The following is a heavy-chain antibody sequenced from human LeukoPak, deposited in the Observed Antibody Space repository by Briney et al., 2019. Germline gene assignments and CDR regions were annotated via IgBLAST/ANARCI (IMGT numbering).Heavy chain of an antibody. Sequence: GGSLRLSCAASGFTFSSYEMNWVRQAPGKGLEWVSYISSSSSTIYYADSVKGRFTISRDNSKNTLYLQMNSLRAEDTAVYYCAKDHRSGRHCTNGVCYDYFDYWGQGTLVTVSS. CDR1: GFTFSSYE. CDR3: AKDHRSGRHCTNGVCYDYFDY. D-gene: IGHD2-8*01. V-gene: IGHV3-48*01. J-gene: IGHJ4*02. CDR2: ISSSSSTI.